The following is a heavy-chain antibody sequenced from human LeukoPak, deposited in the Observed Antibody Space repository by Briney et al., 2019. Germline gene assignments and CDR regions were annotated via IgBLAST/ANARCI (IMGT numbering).Heavy chain of an antibody. Sequence: PSETLSLTCTVSGYSISSGYYWAWLRPSPGKGLEWVGIVYHDGRTYYHPPLKSRVTISVDKATNQSSPKLCYVTAHDPALYYCARVYSSSWYYNWFDPWGQGTLVTVSS. CDR1: GYSISSGYY. CDR3: ARVYSSSWYYNWFDP. V-gene: IGHV4-38-2*02. J-gene: IGHJ5*02. D-gene: IGHD6-13*01. CDR2: VYHDGRT.